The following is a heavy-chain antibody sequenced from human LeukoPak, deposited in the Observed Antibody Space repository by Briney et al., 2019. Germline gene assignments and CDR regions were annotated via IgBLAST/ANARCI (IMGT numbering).Heavy chain of an antibody. CDR2: MNPNSGNT. D-gene: IGHD3-3*01. V-gene: IGHV1-8*03. Sequence: ASVKVSCKASGGTFTSYDINWVRQATGQGLEWMGWMNPNSGNTGYAQKFQGRVTITRNTSISTAYMELSSLRSEDTAVYYCARDWARGITIFGVVTSSGWFDPWGQGTLVTVSS. J-gene: IGHJ5*02. CDR1: GGTFTSYD. CDR3: ARDWARGITIFGVVTSSGWFDP.